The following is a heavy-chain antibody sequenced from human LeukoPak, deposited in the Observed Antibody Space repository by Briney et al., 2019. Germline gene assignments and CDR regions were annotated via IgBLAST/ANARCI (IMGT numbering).Heavy chain of an antibody. D-gene: IGHD3-22*01. V-gene: IGHV1-18*04. J-gene: IGHJ4*02. CDR2: ISAYNGNT. Sequence: ASVKVSCKASGYTFTGYYMHWVRQAPGQGLEWMGWISAYNGNTNYAQKLQGRVTMTTDTSTSTAYMELRSLRSDDTAVYYCARAAYYDSSGYNYWGQGTLVTVSS. CDR3: ARAAYYDSSGYNY. CDR1: GYTFTGYY.